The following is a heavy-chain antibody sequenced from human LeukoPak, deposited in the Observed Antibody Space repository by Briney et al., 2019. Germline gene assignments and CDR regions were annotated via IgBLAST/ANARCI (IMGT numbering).Heavy chain of an antibody. CDR3: ARLLWFGELFGYFDY. CDR2: IHYSGST. CDR1: GDSITSYY. V-gene: IGHV4-59*08. J-gene: IGHJ4*02. D-gene: IGHD3-10*01. Sequence: PSETLSLTCTVSGDSITSYYWSWVRQPPGKGLEWIGYIHYSGSTNYNPSLKSRVTISVDTSKNQFSLKLSSVTAADTAVYYCARLLWFGELFGYFDYWGQGTLVTVSS.